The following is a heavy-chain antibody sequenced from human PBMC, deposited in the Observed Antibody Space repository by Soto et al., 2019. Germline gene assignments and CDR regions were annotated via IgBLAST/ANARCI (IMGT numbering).Heavy chain of an antibody. CDR3: PRGGQSKGFDD. Sequence: GESLKISCKGSGYSFTTYWIAWVRQMPGKGLEWMGIIYPGDSDARYRPSFQGQVTFSADKSINTTYLHFNSLEASDPAMYLCPRGGQSKGFDDWGQGTLVTVSS. J-gene: IGHJ4*02. D-gene: IGHD3-16*01. CDR1: GYSFTTYW. CDR2: IYPGDSDA. V-gene: IGHV5-51*01.